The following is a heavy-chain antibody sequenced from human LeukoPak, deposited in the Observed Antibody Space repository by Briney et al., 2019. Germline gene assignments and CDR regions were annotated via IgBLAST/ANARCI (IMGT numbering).Heavy chain of an antibody. Sequence: SETLSLTCAVYGGSFSGYYWSWIRQPPGKGLEWIGEINHSGSTNYNPSLKSRVTISVDTSKNQFSLKLSSVTAADTAVYYCARSLAYWGQGTLVTVSS. J-gene: IGHJ4*02. CDR2: INHSGST. CDR1: GGSFSGYY. V-gene: IGHV4-34*01. CDR3: ARSLAY.